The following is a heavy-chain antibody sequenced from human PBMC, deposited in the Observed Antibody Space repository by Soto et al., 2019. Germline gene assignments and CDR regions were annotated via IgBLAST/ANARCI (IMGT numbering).Heavy chain of an antibody. D-gene: IGHD6-19*01. Sequence: GASMKVSRKVSRYTPTELSILWVRQAPGKGLEWMGGFDPEDGETIYAQKFQGRVTMTEDTSTDTAYVELSSLRSEDTAVYYCATLAGTSYWGQGTLVTVSS. CDR2: FDPEDGET. J-gene: IGHJ4*02. CDR1: RYTPTELS. CDR3: ATLAGTSY. V-gene: IGHV1-24*01.